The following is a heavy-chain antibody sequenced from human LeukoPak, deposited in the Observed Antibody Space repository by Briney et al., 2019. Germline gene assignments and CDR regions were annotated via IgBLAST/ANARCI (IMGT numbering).Heavy chain of an antibody. D-gene: IGHD4-17*01. Sequence: PGGSLRLSCAASGFTFSTYAMHWVRQAPGKGLEWVAVISYDGSSKYYADSVRGRFTISRDNTKNSLYLQMDSLTADDTAVYFCACLRGPSDYWGQGTLVTVSS. CDR1: GFTFSTYA. J-gene: IGHJ4*02. CDR2: ISYDGSSK. V-gene: IGHV3-30*04. CDR3: ACLRGPSDY.